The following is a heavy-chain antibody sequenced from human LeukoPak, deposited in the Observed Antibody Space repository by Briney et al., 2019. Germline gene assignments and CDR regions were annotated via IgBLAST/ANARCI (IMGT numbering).Heavy chain of an antibody. CDR2: ISYDGTNN. CDR1: GFTFSSYG. D-gene: IGHD3-10*02. J-gene: IGHJ6*04. V-gene: IGHV3-30*18. Sequence: GGSLRLSCAASGFTFSSYGMHWVRQAPGKGLEGVALISYDGTNNYYADSVKGRFTISRDNSKNTLYLQMNSLRAEDTAVYYCAELGITMIGGVWGKGTTVTISS. CDR3: AELGITMIGGV.